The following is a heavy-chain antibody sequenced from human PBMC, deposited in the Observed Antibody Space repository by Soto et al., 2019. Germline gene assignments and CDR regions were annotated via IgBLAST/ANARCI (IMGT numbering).Heavy chain of an antibody. CDR1: GFTFSSYG. Sequence: QVQLVESRGGVVQPGRSLRLSCAASGFTFSSYGMHWVRQAPGKGLEWVAVRWYDGSNKYYADSVKGRFTTSRDNSKNTLYLQMNSLRAEDTAVYYCARDCAGYSSGWYQRGVFDYWGQGTLVTVSS. CDR3: ARDCAGYSSGWYQRGVFDY. CDR2: RWYDGSNK. D-gene: IGHD6-19*01. J-gene: IGHJ4*02. V-gene: IGHV3-33*01.